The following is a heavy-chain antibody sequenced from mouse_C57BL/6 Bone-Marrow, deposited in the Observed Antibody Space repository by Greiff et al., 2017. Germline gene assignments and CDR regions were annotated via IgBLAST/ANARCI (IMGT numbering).Heavy chain of an antibody. Sequence: QVQLQQSGAELARRGASVTLSCTASVYTLTSYGISWVRQRNGQGLEWIGEIYPRSGNTYYNEKFKGKATLTADKSSSTAYMELRSLTSEDSAVYFCARFFDYDWFAYWGQGTLVTVSA. D-gene: IGHD2-4*01. V-gene: IGHV1-81*01. CDR1: VYTLTSYG. J-gene: IGHJ3*01. CDR3: ARFFDYDWFAY. CDR2: IYPRSGNT.